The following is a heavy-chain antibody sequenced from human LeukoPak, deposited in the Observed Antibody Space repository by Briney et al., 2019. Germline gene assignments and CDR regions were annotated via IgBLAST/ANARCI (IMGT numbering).Heavy chain of an antibody. D-gene: IGHD1-26*01. Sequence: GGPLRLSCAASGFTFSSYWMSWVRQAPGKGLEWVANIKQDGSEKYYVDSVKGRFTISRDNAKNSLYLQMNSLRAEDTAVYYCAREVGYYYFDYWGQGTLVTVSS. CDR3: AREVGYYYFDY. J-gene: IGHJ4*02. CDR1: GFTFSSYW. CDR2: IKQDGSEK. V-gene: IGHV3-7*01.